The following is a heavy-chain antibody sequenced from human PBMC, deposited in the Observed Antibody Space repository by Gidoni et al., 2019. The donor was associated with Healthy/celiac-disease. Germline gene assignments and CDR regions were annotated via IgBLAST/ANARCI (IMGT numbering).Heavy chain of an antibody. CDR3: ALGGYSSSWYGWGCWFDP. CDR2: INPNSGGT. Sequence: QVQLVQSGAEVKKPGASVKVSCKASGYTFTGYYMHWVRQAPGQGLEWMGWINPNSGGTNYAQKFQGWVTMTRDTSISTAYMELSRLRSDDTAVYYCALGGYSSSWYGWGCWFDPWGQGTLVTVSS. J-gene: IGHJ5*02. V-gene: IGHV1-2*04. D-gene: IGHD6-13*01. CDR1: GYTFTGYY.